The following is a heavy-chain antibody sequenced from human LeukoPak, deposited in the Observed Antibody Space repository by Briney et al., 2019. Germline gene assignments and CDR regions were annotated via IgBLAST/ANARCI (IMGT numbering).Heavy chain of an antibody. J-gene: IGHJ6*04. CDR2: LSYDANE. CDR3: AKVATRRYSGYEGSWMDV. D-gene: IGHD5-12*01. Sequence: GGSLRLSCAASGFTFSSYAMHWVRQAPGKGLDLEWVTVLSYDANEYYADSVKGRFTISRDNSKNTLYLQMNSLRAEDTAVYYCAKVATRRYSGYEGSWMDVWGKGTTVTVSS. V-gene: IGHV3-30-3*01. CDR1: GFTFSSYA.